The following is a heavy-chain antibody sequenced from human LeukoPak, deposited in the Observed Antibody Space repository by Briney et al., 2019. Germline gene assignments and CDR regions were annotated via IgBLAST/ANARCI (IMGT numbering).Heavy chain of an antibody. Sequence: PGGSLRLSCTASGFTFRSYDMHWVRQLPGGGLEWVSAIGIGDDTHYPDSVKGRFTISRENAKNSLYLQMNTLRDGDTAVYYCARGGIRVSGIDAFDIWGQGTMVTVSS. CDR1: GFTFRSYD. CDR2: IGIGDDT. J-gene: IGHJ3*02. D-gene: IGHD5/OR15-5a*01. V-gene: IGHV3-13*01. CDR3: ARGGIRVSGIDAFDI.